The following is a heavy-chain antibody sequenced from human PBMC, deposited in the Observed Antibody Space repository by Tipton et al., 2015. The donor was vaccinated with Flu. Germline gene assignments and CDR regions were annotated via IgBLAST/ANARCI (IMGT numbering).Heavy chain of an antibody. CDR3: ATADYGDYGRYFDL. CDR1: GVSMSTYY. CDR2: IYTTGST. J-gene: IGHJ2*01. Sequence: TLSLTCTVSGVSMSTYYWNWVRQPAGKGLEWIGRIYTTGSTNYNPSLENRVTMSVDTSKNQFSLKVRSVTAADTAIYYCATADYGDYGRYFDLWGRGTLVTVSS. V-gene: IGHV4-4*07. D-gene: IGHD4-17*01.